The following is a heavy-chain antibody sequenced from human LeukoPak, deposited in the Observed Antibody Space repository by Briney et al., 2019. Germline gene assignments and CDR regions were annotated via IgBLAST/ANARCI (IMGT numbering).Heavy chain of an antibody. J-gene: IGHJ4*02. CDR3: AKGVVVVPAAGHYFDY. D-gene: IGHD2-2*01. V-gene: IGHV3-23*01. CDR2: ISGNSGST. CDR1: GFTFSSYA. Sequence: GGSLRLSCAASGFTFSSYAMSWVRQTPGKGLEWVSSISGNSGSTHYADSVKGRFTISRDNSKNTLYLQMNSLRAEDTAVYYCAKGVVVVPAAGHYFDYWGQGTLVTDSS.